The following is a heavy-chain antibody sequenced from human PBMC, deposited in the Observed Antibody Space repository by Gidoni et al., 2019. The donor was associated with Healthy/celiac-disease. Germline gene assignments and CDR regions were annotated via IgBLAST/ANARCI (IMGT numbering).Heavy chain of an antibody. Sequence: QVQLVQSGAEVKKPGASVTVSCKASGYTFTGYYMHWVRQAPGQGLEWMGWINPNSGGTNYAQKFQGWVTMTRDTSISTAYMELSRLRSDDTAVYYCARDLRFNSGYDYYYYYGMDVWGQGTTVTVSS. V-gene: IGHV1-2*04. CDR1: GYTFTGYY. J-gene: IGHJ6*02. CDR3: ARDLRFNSGYDYYYYYGMDV. CDR2: INPNSGGT. D-gene: IGHD5-12*01.